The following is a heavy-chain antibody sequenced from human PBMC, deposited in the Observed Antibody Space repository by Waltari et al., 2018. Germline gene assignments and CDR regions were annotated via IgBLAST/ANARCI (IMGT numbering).Heavy chain of an antibody. CDR3: AKSLETGATAFDY. CDR1: GITLSRDG. Sequence: QVQLVESGGGVVQPGGSLRLSCEASGITLSRDGMHWVRQAPGKGLEWMAVISCDGKNTYYSDSVKGRFTISRDNSKNTLYLQMNSLRPEDTAVYYCAKSLETGATAFDYWGQGTLVTVSS. V-gene: IGHV3-30*18. J-gene: IGHJ4*02. CDR2: ISCDGKNT. D-gene: IGHD1-26*01.